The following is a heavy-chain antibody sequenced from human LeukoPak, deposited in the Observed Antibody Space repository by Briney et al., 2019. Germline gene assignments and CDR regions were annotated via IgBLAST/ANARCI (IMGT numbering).Heavy chain of an antibody. Sequence: SVKVSCKASGGTFSSYAISWVRQAPGQGLEWMGGIIPIFGTANYAQKFQGRVTITADESTSTAYMELSSLRSEDTAVYYCAREEGATLDNAFDIWGQGTMVTVSS. CDR2: IIPIFGTA. CDR1: GGTFSSYA. D-gene: IGHD1-26*01. CDR3: AREEGATLDNAFDI. J-gene: IGHJ3*02. V-gene: IGHV1-69*01.